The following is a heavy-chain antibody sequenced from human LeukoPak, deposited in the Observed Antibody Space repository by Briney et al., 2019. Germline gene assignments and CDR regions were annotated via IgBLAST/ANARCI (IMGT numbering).Heavy chain of an antibody. J-gene: IGHJ4*02. CDR2: ISWNSGSI. Sequence: HPGGSLRLSCAASGFTFDDYAMHWVRQAPGKGLEWVSGISWNSGSIGYADSVKGRFTISRDNAKNSLYLQMNSLRAEDMALYYCAKAYYGGNGALGYWGQGTLVTASS. D-gene: IGHD4-23*01. CDR1: GFTFDDYA. V-gene: IGHV3-9*03. CDR3: AKAYYGGNGALGY.